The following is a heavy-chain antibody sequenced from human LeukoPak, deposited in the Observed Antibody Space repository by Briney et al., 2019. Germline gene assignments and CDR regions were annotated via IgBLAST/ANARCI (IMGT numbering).Heavy chain of an antibody. CDR2: INPNSGGT. CDR3: ARDIVMVTYWFDP. D-gene: IGHD5-18*01. J-gene: IGHJ5*02. Sequence: ASVKVSCKASGYTFTGYYMHWVRQAPGQGLEWVGWINPNSGGTNYAQKFQGRVTMTRDTSISTAYMELRRLRSDDTAVYYCARDIVMVTYWFDPWGQGTLVTVSS. V-gene: IGHV1-2*02. CDR1: GYTFTGYY.